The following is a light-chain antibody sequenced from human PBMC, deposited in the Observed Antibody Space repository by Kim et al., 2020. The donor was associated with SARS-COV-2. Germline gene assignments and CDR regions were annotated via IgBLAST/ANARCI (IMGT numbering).Light chain of an antibody. CDR2: DVN. J-gene: IGLJ3*02. Sequence: GQSVTISCIGASSDVGGYNYVSWYQLSPGKAPNLIIYDVNRRPSGVPDRFSGSKSGNTASLTVSRLQAEDESDYYCCSYAGTYTWVFGGGTQLTVL. V-gene: IGLV2-11*01. CDR1: SSDVGGYNY. CDR3: CSYAGTYTWV.